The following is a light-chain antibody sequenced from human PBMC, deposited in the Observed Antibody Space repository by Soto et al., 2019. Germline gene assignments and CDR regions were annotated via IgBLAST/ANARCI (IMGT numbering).Light chain of an antibody. V-gene: IGKV3-20*01. Sequence: EIVLTQSPGTLSLSPGERATLSCRASQSVTKSLAWYQQKPGQAPRLLIYGASSRATGIPDRFSGSGSGTDFTLTISRLEPEDFAVYYCHQYGSSLGTFGQGTKVDIK. CDR2: GAS. CDR3: HQYGSSLGT. J-gene: IGKJ2*01. CDR1: QSVTKS.